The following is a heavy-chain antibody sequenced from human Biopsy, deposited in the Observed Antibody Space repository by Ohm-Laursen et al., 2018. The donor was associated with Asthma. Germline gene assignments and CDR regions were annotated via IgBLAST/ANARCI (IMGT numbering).Heavy chain of an antibody. J-gene: IGHJ4*02. CDR2: ISGRGSNI. CDR3: ARGYSTSWYFGY. CDR1: GFTFRDYY. V-gene: IGHV3-11*01. Sequence: GSLRLSCTASGFTFRDYYMTWIRQAPGKGLEWVAYISGRGSNIFYAGSVKGRFTISRDNAKKSLFLEMNSLTVEDTAVYFCARGYSTSWYFGYGGQGTLVTVSS. D-gene: IGHD6-13*01.